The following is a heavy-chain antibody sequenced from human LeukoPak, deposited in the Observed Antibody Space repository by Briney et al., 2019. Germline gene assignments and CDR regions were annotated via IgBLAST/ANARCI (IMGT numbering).Heavy chain of an antibody. D-gene: IGHD2-2*01. Sequence: VASVKVSCKASGYTFTTYGISWVRQAPGQGLEWVGWISAYNGKTNHAHKFQGRVTMTTDTSTSTAFMELRSLRSDDTAVYYCARAAKGLVDLVVVPAAFPVDYWGQGTLVTVSS. V-gene: IGHV1-18*01. CDR1: GYTFTTYG. CDR2: ISAYNGKT. CDR3: ARAAKGLVDLVVVPAAFPVDY. J-gene: IGHJ4*02.